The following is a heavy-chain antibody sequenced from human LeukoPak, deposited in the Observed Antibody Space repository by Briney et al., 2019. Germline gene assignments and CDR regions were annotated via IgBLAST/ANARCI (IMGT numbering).Heavy chain of an antibody. V-gene: IGHV4-59*01. J-gene: IGHJ4*02. CDR1: GGSISSYY. D-gene: IGHD3-10*01. CDR2: IYYSGST. Sequence: SETLSLTCTVSGGSISSYYWSWIRQPPGKGLEWIGYIYYSGSTNYNPSLKSQVTISVDTSKNQFSLKLSSVTAADTAVYYCARGLWFGDENPPYFDYWGQGILVTVSS. CDR3: ARGLWFGDENPPYFDY.